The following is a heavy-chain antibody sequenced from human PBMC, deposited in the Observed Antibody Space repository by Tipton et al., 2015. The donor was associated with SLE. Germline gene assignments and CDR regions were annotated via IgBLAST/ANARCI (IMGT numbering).Heavy chain of an antibody. D-gene: IGHD2/OR15-2a*01. CDR3: ARDVGDSTRGALDI. Sequence: SLRLSCAASGFTVSSNYMSWVRQAPGKGLEWVSVIYSGGSTYYADSVKGRFTISRDNSKNTLYLQMNSLRAEDTAVYYCARDVGDSTRGALDIWGQGTMVTVSS. CDR2: IYSGGST. V-gene: IGHV3-53*01. J-gene: IGHJ3*02. CDR1: GFTVSSNY.